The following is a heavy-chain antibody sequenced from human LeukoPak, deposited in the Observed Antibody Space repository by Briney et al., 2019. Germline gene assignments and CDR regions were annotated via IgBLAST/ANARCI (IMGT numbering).Heavy chain of an antibody. V-gene: IGHV3-73*01. J-gene: IGHJ4*02. Sequence: GGSLRLSCAASGFTFSNAWMSWVRQAPGKGLEWVGRIKTKPNGYATSYAASVKGRFTISRDDSESTAYLQMNNLRTEDTAVYYCTSPVHVDYWGQGTLVTVSS. D-gene: IGHD4-17*01. CDR2: IKTKPNGYAT. CDR1: GFTFSNAW. CDR3: TSPVHVDY.